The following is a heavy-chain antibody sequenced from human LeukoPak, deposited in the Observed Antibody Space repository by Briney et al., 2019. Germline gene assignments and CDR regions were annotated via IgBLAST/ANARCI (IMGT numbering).Heavy chain of an antibody. Sequence: SGPTLVNPTQTLTLTCTFSGFSLSTSGVGVGWIRQPPGKALEWLALIYWDDDKRYSPSLKSRLTITRDTSKNHVFLIMTNVGPVDTATYYCADRKGYCSGGNCYPHFDYWGQGTLVTVSS. V-gene: IGHV2-5*02. CDR2: IYWDDDK. CDR1: GFSLSTSGVG. CDR3: ADRKGYCSGGNCYPHFDY. D-gene: IGHD2-15*01. J-gene: IGHJ4*02.